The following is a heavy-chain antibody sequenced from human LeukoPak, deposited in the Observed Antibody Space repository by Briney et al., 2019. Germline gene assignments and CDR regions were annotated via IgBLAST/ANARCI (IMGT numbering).Heavy chain of an antibody. D-gene: IGHD2-2*01. Sequence: SETLSLTCAVYGGSFSGYYWSWIRQPPGKGLEWIGEINHSGSTNYDPSLKSRVTISVDTSRNQFSLKLSSVTAADTAVYYCATNPGGYCSSTSCYGEAHWGQGTLVTVSS. CDR3: ATNPGGYCSSTSCYGEAH. CDR1: GGSFSGYY. J-gene: IGHJ4*02. V-gene: IGHV4-34*01. CDR2: INHSGST.